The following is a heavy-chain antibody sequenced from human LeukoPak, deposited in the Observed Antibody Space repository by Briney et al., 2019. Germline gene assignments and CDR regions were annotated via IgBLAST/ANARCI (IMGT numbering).Heavy chain of an antibody. J-gene: IGHJ4*02. Sequence: ASVKVSCKASGYTFTSYGISWVRQAPGQGLEWMGIINPSGGSTSYAQKFQGRVTMTRDTSTSTVYMELSSLRSEDTAVYYCARDLKRSGWSYWGQGTLVTVSS. CDR2: INPSGGST. CDR3: ARDLKRSGWSY. CDR1: GYTFTSYG. V-gene: IGHV1-46*01. D-gene: IGHD6-19*01.